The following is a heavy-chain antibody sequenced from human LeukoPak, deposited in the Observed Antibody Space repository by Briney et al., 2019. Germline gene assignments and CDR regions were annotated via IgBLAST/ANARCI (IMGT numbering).Heavy chain of an antibody. Sequence: ASVKVSCKASGYTFTNSDINWVRQATGQGLEWMGWMNPNSGDSGNIQKFQGRVTMTRDTSINTAYMELSSLRSEDTAVYYCARSQSTYDILTEGIDYWGQGTLVTVSS. D-gene: IGHD3-9*01. CDR3: ARSQSTYDILTEGIDY. J-gene: IGHJ4*02. V-gene: IGHV1-8*01. CDR2: MNPNSGDS. CDR1: GYTFTNSD.